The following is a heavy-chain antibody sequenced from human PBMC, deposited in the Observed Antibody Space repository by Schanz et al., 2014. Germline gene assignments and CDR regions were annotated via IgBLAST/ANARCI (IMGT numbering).Heavy chain of an antibody. CDR3: ARGNNDYFYYYMDV. CDR2: VSSTGSA. Sequence: QVQLEESGPGMVKPSETLSLNCTVSGGSFISYYWSWIRQPPGKGLEWIGYVSSTGSAESNPSLKSRVTLSVDTSKNQFSLKVRSVTAADTAVYVCARGNNDYFYYYMDVWGKGAAVTVSS. J-gene: IGHJ6*03. V-gene: IGHV4-59*01. CDR1: GGSFISYY. D-gene: IGHD1-1*01.